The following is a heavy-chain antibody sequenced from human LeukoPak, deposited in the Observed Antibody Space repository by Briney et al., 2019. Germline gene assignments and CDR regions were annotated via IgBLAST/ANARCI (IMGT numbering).Heavy chain of an antibody. D-gene: IGHD1-26*01. J-gene: IGHJ3*02. CDR2: ISAYNGNT. CDR1: GYTFTGYG. CDR3: ARDSVGATSQPDAFDI. V-gene: IGHV1-18*01. Sequence: ASVKVSCKASGYTFTGYGISWVRQAPGQGLEWMGWISAYNGNTNYAQKLQGRVTMTTDTSTSTAYMELRSLRSDDTAVYYCARDSVGATSQPDAFDIWGQGTMVTVSS.